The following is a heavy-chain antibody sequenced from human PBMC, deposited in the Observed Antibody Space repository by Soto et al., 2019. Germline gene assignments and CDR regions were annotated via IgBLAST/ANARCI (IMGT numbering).Heavy chain of an antibody. CDR3: ASTAHYDFWSGYYPRLEQVTDYYYYMDV. V-gene: IGHV3-7*01. J-gene: IGHJ6*03. D-gene: IGHD3-3*01. Sequence: WGSLRLSCAASGFTFSSYLMSWVRQAPGKGLEWVANIKQDGSEKYYVDSVKGRFTISRDNAKNSLYLQMNSLRAEDTAVYYCASTAHYDFWSGYYPRLEQVTDYYYYMDVWGKGTTVTVS. CDR2: IKQDGSEK. CDR1: GFTFSSYL.